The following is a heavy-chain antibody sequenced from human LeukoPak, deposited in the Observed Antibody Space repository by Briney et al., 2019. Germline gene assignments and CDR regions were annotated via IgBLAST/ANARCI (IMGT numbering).Heavy chain of an antibody. V-gene: IGHV3-23*01. Sequence: GGSLRLSCAASGFTFSKYAMSWVRQAPGKGLEWVSAISGSGGSTYYADPVKGRFTISRDNSKNTLYLQMNSLRAEDTAEYYCAQSTYYQFGMDVWSQGTTVTVSS. CDR1: GFTFSKYA. J-gene: IGHJ6*02. CDR2: ISGSGGST. CDR3: AQSTYYQFGMDV.